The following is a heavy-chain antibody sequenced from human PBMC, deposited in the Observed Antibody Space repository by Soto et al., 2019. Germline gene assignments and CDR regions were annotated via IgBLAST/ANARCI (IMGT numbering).Heavy chain of an antibody. CDR2: INEDGSDK. D-gene: IGHD6-6*01. CDR1: GFTFSRHW. V-gene: IGHV3-7*01. CDR3: ARDGGQLEGYFDY. Sequence: SLRLSCAASGFTFSRHWMSWLRQAPGKGLEWVANINEDGSDKYYVDSVKGRFTISRDNAKNSLYLQMSTLRVEDTAVYYCARDGGQLEGYFDYWGQGTTVTVS. J-gene: IGHJ4*02.